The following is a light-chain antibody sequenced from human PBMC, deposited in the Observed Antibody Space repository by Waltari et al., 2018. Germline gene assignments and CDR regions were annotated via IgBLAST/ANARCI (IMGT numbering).Light chain of an antibody. CDR3: SSNAIGSNQFYV. J-gene: IGLJ1*01. Sequence: QSALTQSPSASGSPGQSVTISCIGSSSDVIPYNYVSWYQQHPGKAPKLIIYEVSRRPSGVPDRFSGSKSGNTASLTVSGLQAEDEADYYCSSNAIGSNQFYVFGTGTKVTVL. CDR2: EVS. CDR1: SSDVIPYNY. V-gene: IGLV2-8*01.